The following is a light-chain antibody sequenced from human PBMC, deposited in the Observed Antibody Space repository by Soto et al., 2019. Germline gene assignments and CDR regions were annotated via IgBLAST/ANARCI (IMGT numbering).Light chain of an antibody. J-gene: IGKJ1*01. CDR1: QSVLYSSNNKNY. CDR2: WAS. Sequence: DIVMTQSPDSLAVSLGERATINCKSSQSVLYSSNNKNYLAWYQQKPGQPPKLLIYWASTRESGVPDRFSGSGSGTDFTLTISSLQAEDLAVYYCQQYYTPSTCGQGTKVEIK. V-gene: IGKV4-1*01. CDR3: QQYYTPST.